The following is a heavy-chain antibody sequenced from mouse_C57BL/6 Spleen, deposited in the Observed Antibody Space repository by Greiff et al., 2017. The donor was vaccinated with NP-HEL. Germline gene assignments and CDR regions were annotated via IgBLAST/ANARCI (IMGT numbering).Heavy chain of an antibody. CDR3: ARSRITTVVASGYFDV. CDR2: IYPGDGDT. CDR1: GYAFSSSC. V-gene: IGHV1-82*01. Sequence: QVHVKQSGPELVKPGASVKISCKASGYAFSSSCMNWVKQRPGKGLEWIGRIYPGDGDTNYNGKFKGKATLTADKSSSTAYMQLSSLTSEDSAVYVCARSRITTVVASGYFDVWGTGTTVTVSS. D-gene: IGHD1-1*01. J-gene: IGHJ1*03.